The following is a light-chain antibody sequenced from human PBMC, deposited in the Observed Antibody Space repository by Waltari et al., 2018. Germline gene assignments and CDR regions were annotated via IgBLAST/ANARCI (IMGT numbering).Light chain of an antibody. Sequence: EIVLTQSPASLSLSPGDRATLSCRASQSVGRTLAWYQQRPGQAPRLLIYDASGRATGIPDRFSGSGAGTDFRLTISRMETEDFAVYYCKKYGTRPATFGQGTKVEVK. CDR1: QSVGRT. CDR3: KKYGTRPAT. V-gene: IGKV3-20*01. CDR2: DAS. J-gene: IGKJ1*01.